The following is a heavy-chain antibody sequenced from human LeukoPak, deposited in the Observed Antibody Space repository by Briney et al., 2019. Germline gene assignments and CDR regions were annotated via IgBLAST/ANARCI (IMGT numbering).Heavy chain of an antibody. V-gene: IGHV3-30*02. CDR3: AKLDYGDHLRDY. CDR2: IRYDGRDK. CDR1: GFTFSTYA. D-gene: IGHD4-17*01. Sequence: GGSLRLSCAASGFTFSTYAMHWVRQAPGKGLEWVAFIRYDGRDKNYADSVKGRFTISRDNSNNTVYLQMKSPRGEDTAVYFCAKLDYGDHLRDYWGQGTLVTVSS. J-gene: IGHJ4*02.